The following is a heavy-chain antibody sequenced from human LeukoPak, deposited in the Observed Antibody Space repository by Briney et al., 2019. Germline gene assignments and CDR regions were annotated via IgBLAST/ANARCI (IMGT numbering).Heavy chain of an antibody. CDR3: ATPIVVVPAAPFDAFDI. CDR1: GYTFTSYG. CDR2: FDPEDGET. Sequence: GASVKVSCKASGYTFTSYGISWVRQAPGQGLEWMGGFDPEDGETIYAQKFQGRVTMTEDTSTDTAYMELSSLRSEDTAVYYCATPIVVVPAAPFDAFDIWGQGTMVTVSS. D-gene: IGHD2-2*01. J-gene: IGHJ3*02. V-gene: IGHV1-24*01.